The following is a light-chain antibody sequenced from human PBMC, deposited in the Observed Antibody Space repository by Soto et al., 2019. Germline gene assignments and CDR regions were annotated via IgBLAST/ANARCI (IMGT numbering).Light chain of an antibody. CDR2: EVS. CDR3: SSQTASATVL. J-gene: IGLJ2*01. V-gene: IGLV2-14*01. Sequence: QSVLTQPASVSGSPGQSITISCTGTSGDIGSYNRVSWYQQHPGKAPKLIIYEVSNRPSGVSDRFSGSKSGNTASLIISGLRPEDEADYYCSSQTASATVLFGGGTKLTVL. CDR1: SGDIGSYNR.